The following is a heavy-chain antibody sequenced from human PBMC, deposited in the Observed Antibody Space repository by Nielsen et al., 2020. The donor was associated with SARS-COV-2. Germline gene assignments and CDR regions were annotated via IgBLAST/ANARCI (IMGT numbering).Heavy chain of an antibody. V-gene: IGHV3-30*18. CDR3: AKDSATGYYDSSGHNWFDP. D-gene: IGHD3-22*01. CDR1: GFTFSSYG. Sequence: GGSLRLSCAAFGFTFSSYGMHWVRQAPGKGLEWVAVISYDGSNKYYADSVKGRFTISRDNSKNTLYLQMNSLRAEDTAVYYCAKDSATGYYDSSGHNWFDPWGQGTLVTVSS. J-gene: IGHJ5*02. CDR2: ISYDGSNK.